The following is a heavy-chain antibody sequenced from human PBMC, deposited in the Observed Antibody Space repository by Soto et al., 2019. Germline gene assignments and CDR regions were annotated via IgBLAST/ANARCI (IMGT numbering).Heavy chain of an antibody. D-gene: IGHD5-18*01. CDR3: ARRPSSYGNCFDP. Sequence: PGESLKISCKGSGYSFTSYWIGWVRQMHGKGLEWMGIIYPGDSDPRYSPTFQGQVTISADKSISTAYLQWSSLKASDTAMYYCARRPSSYGNCFDPWGQGTLVTVFS. CDR2: IYPGDSDP. CDR1: GYSFTSYW. V-gene: IGHV5-51*01. J-gene: IGHJ5*02.